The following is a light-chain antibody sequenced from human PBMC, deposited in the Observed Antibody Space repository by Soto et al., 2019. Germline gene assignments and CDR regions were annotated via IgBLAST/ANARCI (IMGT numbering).Light chain of an antibody. CDR1: ESLSTY. CDR3: QSYNDWPFT. Sequence: EIVMTQSPATLSVSPGERVTLSCRASESLSTYLAWYQQKPGQAPRLLIYGASTKATGIPARFIGSGSATDFTLTISSLQSEDFAVYYCQSYNDWPFTFGQGTKLEI. CDR2: GAS. J-gene: IGKJ2*01. V-gene: IGKV3-15*01.